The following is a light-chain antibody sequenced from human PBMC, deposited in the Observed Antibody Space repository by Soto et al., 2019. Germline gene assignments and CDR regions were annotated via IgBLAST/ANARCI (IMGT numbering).Light chain of an antibody. V-gene: IGKV3-11*01. Sequence: EIVLTQSPAILSLSPGERATLSCRASQSVSSYLAWYQQKPGQAPRLLIYDASNRATGIPAKFSGSGSGTDFTLTISSLEPEDLSFYYCQHRDTCPLPCAGGPKVAI. J-gene: IGKJ4*01. CDR2: DAS. CDR1: QSVSSY. CDR3: QHRDTCPLP.